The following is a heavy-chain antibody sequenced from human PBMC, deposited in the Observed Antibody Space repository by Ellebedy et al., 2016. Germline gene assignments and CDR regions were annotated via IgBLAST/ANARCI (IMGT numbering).Heavy chain of an antibody. CDR1: GLTFSNFF. Sequence: GGSLRLSXAASGLTFSNFFMSWVRQAPGKGLEWVSTISSSGDGTNDADSVKGRFTISRDNAGNTLFLQMNSLRAEDTAVYYCARQPNVQIGVAGRAWWNFYFDFWGQGTLVTVSS. V-gene: IGHV3-23*01. J-gene: IGHJ4*02. D-gene: IGHD1-7*01. CDR2: ISSSGDGT. CDR3: ARQPNVQIGVAGRAWWNFYFDF.